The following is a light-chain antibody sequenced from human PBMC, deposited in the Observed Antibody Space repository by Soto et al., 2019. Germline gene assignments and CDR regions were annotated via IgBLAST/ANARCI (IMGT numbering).Light chain of an antibody. V-gene: IGKV3-20*01. J-gene: IGKJ2*01. CDR1: QSVSSSY. CDR3: QQYGSSLYT. CDR2: DAS. Sequence: EIVLTQSPGTLSLSPGERATLSCRASQSVSSSYLAWYQQKPGQAPRLLIYDASSRATGIPDRFSGSGSGTDFPLTISRLEPEDCAVYYCQQYGSSLYTFGQGTKLEIK.